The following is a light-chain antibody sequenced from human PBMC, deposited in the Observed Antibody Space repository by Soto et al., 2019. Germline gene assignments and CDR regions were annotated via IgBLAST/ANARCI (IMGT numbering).Light chain of an antibody. CDR1: QSVSNN. CDR3: QQYNNWPPYT. V-gene: IGKV3-15*01. J-gene: IGKJ2*01. CDR2: GAS. Sequence: DTVMTQSPATLSVSPGERATLSCRASQSVSNNLAWYQQKPGQAPRLLICGASTRATGIPARFSGSGSGTEFTLTIGSLQSEDFAVYYCQQYNNWPPYTFGQGTKLEIK.